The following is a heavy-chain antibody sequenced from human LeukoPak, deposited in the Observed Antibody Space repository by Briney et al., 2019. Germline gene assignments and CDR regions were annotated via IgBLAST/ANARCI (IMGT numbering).Heavy chain of an antibody. CDR1: SGFISSSNW. Sequence: PSETLSLTCAVSSGFISSSNWWSWVRQSPGKGLEWIGEISHSGNLNYNPSLKSRVTISIEKSKNQFSLRLTSVTAADTAVYYCARGGLTFGGNWGQGTLVTVSS. J-gene: IGHJ4*02. CDR2: ISHSGNL. CDR3: ARGGLTFGGN. D-gene: IGHD3-16*01. V-gene: IGHV4/OR15-8*02.